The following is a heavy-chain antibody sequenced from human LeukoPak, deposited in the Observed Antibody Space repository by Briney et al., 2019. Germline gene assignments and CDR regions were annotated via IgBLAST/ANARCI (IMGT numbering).Heavy chain of an antibody. J-gene: IGHJ4*02. CDR1: GFMFRSSS. D-gene: IGHD3-10*02. CDR3: AKRPAAVRGVIPYVDY. Sequence: PGGSLRLSCAAPGFMFRSSSLSWVRQVPGKGLEGVSTISASAGNIYHADSVKGRFTISRDNSKNTLFLQMNSLRAEDTAIYYCAKRPAAVRGVIPYVDYWGQGTLVTVSS. V-gene: IGHV3-23*01. CDR2: ISASAGNI.